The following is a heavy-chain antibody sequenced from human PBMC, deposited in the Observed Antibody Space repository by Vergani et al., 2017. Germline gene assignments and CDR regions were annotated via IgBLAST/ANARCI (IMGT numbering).Heavy chain of an antibody. Sequence: QVQLQQWGGGLLKPSETLSLTCVVNGGSFTSYHWTWIRQSPGEGLEWVGDIDHTGRPDYNPSLKSRLTMSVDKSRNQFSLTLNSVTATDTAIYFCARVNTETNGHLYYYYYIDVWCQGTAVTVS. V-gene: IGHV4-34*01. CDR3: ARVNTETNGHLYYYYYIDV. J-gene: IGHJ6*03. CDR2: IDHTGRP. D-gene: IGHD4-11*01. CDR1: GGSFTSYH.